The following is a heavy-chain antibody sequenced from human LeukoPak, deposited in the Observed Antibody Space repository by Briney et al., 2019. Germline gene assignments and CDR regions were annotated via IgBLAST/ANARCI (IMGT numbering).Heavy chain of an antibody. Sequence: GGSLRLSCAAFGFTFSTYAMSWVRQAPGKGLEWVCGISARGGSTYYADSVKGRFTISRDNSKNTLYLQMNSLRAEDTAVYYCAKDRDSTLIRGAIYDWGQGTLVTVSS. CDR2: ISARGGST. CDR3: AKDRDSTLIRGAIYD. CDR1: GFTFSTYA. D-gene: IGHD3-10*01. V-gene: IGHV3-23*01. J-gene: IGHJ4*02.